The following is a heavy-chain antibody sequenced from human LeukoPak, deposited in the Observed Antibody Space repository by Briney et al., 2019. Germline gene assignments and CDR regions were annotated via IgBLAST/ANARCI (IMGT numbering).Heavy chain of an antibody. J-gene: IGHJ4*02. D-gene: IGHD5-18*01. CDR2: IYYSGST. CDR1: GGSISSFY. CDR3: ARNLGGYTYAFDF. V-gene: IGHV4-59*01. Sequence: SETLSLTCTVAGGSISSFYWSWIRQPPGKGLEWIGYIYYSGSTNYNPSLKSRITISVDTSKNQFSLRLSSVTAADTAMYYCARNLGGYTYAFDFWGQGALVTVSS.